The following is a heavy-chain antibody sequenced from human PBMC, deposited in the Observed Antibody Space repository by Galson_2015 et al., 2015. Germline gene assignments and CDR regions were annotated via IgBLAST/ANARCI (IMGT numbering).Heavy chain of an antibody. CDR1: GYTFTGYY. J-gene: IGHJ4*02. CDR3: ARKWSDYYGSGSGFGF. V-gene: IGHV1-2*02. Sequence: SVKVSCKASGYTFTGYYMHWVRQAPGQGLEWMGWINPNSGGTNFAQKFQGRVTMTRDTSISTAYMELSRLRSDDTAVYYCARKWSDYYGSGSGFGFWGQGTLVTVSS. D-gene: IGHD3-10*01. CDR2: INPNSGGT.